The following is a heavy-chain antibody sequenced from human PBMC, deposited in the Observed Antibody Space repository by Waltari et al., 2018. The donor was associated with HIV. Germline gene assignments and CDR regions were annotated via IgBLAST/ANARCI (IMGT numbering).Heavy chain of an antibody. CDR2: INSDGSST. CDR1: GFPCSSYG. CDR3: ASLYNYVWGSPPPFDY. V-gene: IGHV3-74*01. D-gene: IGHD3-16*01. J-gene: IGHJ4*02. Sequence: EVQLVESGGGLVEPGGSLRLPCAASGFPCSSYGMHWVRQAPGKGLVWVSRINSDGSSTNYADSVKGRFTISRDNAKNTVYLQMNSLRAEDTALYYCASLYNYVWGSPPPFDYWGQGTLVTVSS.